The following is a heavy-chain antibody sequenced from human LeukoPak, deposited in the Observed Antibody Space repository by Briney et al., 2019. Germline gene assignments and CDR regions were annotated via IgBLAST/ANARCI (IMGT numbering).Heavy chain of an antibody. CDR1: GYSFTDYY. CDR3: TRRAYGNGRENFDF. Sequence: ASVKVSCKASGYSFTDYYMHWVRQAPGKGLEWMGWTNPDSGGTSSAQKFQGRVTMTRDTSISTAYMELSRLTSDDTAVYFCTRRAYGNGRENFDFWGQGTLVTVSS. J-gene: IGHJ4*02. CDR2: TNPDSGGT. D-gene: IGHD5-12*01. V-gene: IGHV1-2*02.